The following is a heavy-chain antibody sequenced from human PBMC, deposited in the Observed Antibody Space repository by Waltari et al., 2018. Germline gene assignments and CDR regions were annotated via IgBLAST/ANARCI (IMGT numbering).Heavy chain of an antibody. V-gene: IGHV4-61*02. D-gene: IGHD2-8*01. CDR2: IYTSGST. Sequence: QVQLQESGPGLVKPSQTLSLTCTVPGGSISSGSYYWRWIRQPAGKGLEWIGRIYTSGSTNYNPSLKSRVTISVDTSKNQFSLKLSSVTAADTAVYYCARERYCTNGVCYGSAQVIYWGQGTLVTVSS. J-gene: IGHJ4*02. CDR1: GGSISSGSYY. CDR3: ARERYCTNGVCYGSAQVIY.